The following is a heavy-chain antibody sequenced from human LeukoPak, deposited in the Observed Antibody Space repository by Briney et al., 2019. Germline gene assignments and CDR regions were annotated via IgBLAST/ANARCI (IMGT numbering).Heavy chain of an antibody. CDR3: AKDSGYSSGGLDFLGLDAFDI. V-gene: IGHV3-30*18. CDR2: ISYDGSNK. CDR1: GFTFSSYG. Sequence: GGSLRLSCAASGFTFSSYGMHWVRQAPGKGLEWVAVISYDGSNKYYADSVKGRFTISRDNSKNTLYLQMNSLRAEDTAVCYCAKDSGYSSGGLDFLGLDAFDIWGQGTMVTVSS. J-gene: IGHJ3*02. D-gene: IGHD6-19*01.